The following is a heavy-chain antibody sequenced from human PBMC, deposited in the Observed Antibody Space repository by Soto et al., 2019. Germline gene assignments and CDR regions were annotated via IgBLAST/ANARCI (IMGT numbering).Heavy chain of an antibody. Sequence: SETRSLTWTGSGGSISRGAYFVSCLRQPPEKGLEWIGCIYYSGNTYYNPSLKRRFSISVDTSKNQFSLQLSSVTVAGTAVYFCVCDFKRYGSPRGLLEYSGLGSLVIGSS. CDR1: GGSISRGAYF. J-gene: IGHJ4*01. CDR2: IYYSGNT. V-gene: IGHV4-30-4*01. D-gene: IGHD5-18*01. CDR3: VCDFKRYGSPRGLLEY.